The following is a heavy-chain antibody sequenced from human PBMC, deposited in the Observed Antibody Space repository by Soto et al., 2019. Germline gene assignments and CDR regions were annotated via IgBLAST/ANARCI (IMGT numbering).Heavy chain of an antibody. CDR3: ARDGIGGTVFRGFCDY. V-gene: IGHV3-33*01. D-gene: IGHD1-7*01. CDR2: IWYDGSNK. J-gene: IGHJ4*02. Sequence: QEHLVESGGGVVQPGRSLRLSGAASRSIFSGYGMHWVRQAPGKGLEWVAVIWYDGSNKYYADSVKGRFTISRDNSKNMLYLQMDSLRVEDTAVYYCARDGIGGTVFRGFCDYWGQGTLVTVSS. CDR1: RSIFSGYG.